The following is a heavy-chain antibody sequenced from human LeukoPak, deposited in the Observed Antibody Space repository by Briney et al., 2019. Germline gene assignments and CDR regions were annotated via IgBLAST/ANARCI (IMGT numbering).Heavy chain of an antibody. J-gene: IGHJ4*02. V-gene: IGHV3-48*03. D-gene: IGHD6-19*01. Sequence: GGSLRPSCAASGFTFSDYEMNWVRQAPGKGLEWLSHISISGTTIHYADSVKGRFTISRDNSKNTLYLQMNSLRAEDTAVYYCAKSWGQWQYYFDYWGQGTLVTVSS. CDR1: GFTFSDYE. CDR2: ISISGTTI. CDR3: AKSWGQWQYYFDY.